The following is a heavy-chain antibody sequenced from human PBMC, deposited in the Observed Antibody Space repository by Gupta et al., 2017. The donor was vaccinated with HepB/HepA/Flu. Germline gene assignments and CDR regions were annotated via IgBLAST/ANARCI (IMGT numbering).Heavy chain of an antibody. J-gene: IGHJ6*03. D-gene: IGHD6-13*01. V-gene: IGHV1-69*01. CDR3: AVAEHEEQQLVGLHVRPYYYYYYMDV. CDR1: GGTFSSYA. CDR2: IIPIFGTA. Sequence: QVQLVQSGAEVKKPGSSVKVSCKASGGTFSSYAISWVRQAPGQGLEWMGGIIPIFGTANYAQKFQGRVTITADESTSTAYMELSSLRSEDTAVYYCAVAEHEEQQLVGLHVRPYYYYYYMDVWGKGTTVTVSS.